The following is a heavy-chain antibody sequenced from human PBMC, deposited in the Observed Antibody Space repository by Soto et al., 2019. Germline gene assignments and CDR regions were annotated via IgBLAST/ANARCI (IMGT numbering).Heavy chain of an antibody. CDR3: ARHRGYSYGSVYFDY. CDR2: IIPIFGTA. Sequence: SVKVSCKASGGTFSSYAISWVRQAPGQGLEWMGGIIPIFGTANYAQKFQGRVTITADESTSTAYMELSSLRSEDTAVYYCARHRGYSYGSVYFDYWGQGTLVTVSS. D-gene: IGHD5-18*01. J-gene: IGHJ4*02. V-gene: IGHV1-69*13. CDR1: GGTFSSYA.